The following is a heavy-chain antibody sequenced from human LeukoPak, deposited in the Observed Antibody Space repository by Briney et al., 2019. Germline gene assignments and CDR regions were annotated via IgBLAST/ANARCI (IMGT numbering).Heavy chain of an antibody. J-gene: IGHJ6*04. Sequence: GESLRLSCAASGFNFNTYWMSWVRQVPGKGLEWVANINQDGTEKYYLDSVKGRFTISRDNAKNSLYLQMNSLRAEDTAVYYCAELGITMIGGVWGKGTTVTISS. V-gene: IGHV3-7*01. CDR1: GFNFNTYW. CDR2: INQDGTEK. D-gene: IGHD3-10*02. CDR3: AELGITMIGGV.